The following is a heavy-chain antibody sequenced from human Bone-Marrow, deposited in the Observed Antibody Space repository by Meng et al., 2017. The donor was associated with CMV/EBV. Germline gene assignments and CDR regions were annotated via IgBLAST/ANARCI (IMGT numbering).Heavy chain of an antibody. V-gene: IGHV3-74*01. Sequence: GESLKISCAASGFTFSSYWMHWVRQAPGKGLVWVSRINSDGSSTSYADSVKGRFTISRDNAKNTLYLQMDSLRAEDTAVYYCVVGHDSRKVAYWGQGTLVTVSS. CDR2: INSDGSST. CDR1: GFTFSSYW. CDR3: VVGHDSRKVAY. J-gene: IGHJ4*02. D-gene: IGHD2-15*01.